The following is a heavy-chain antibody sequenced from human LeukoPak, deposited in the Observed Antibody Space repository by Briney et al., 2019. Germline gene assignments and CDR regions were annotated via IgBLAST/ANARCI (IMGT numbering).Heavy chain of an antibody. CDR1: GGSISPYY. CDR3: ARGAEYYAIWRGYAGYSDY. J-gene: IGHJ4*02. D-gene: IGHD3-3*01. V-gene: IGHV4-59*08. CDR2: IYYSGST. Sequence: SETLSLTCTVSGGSISPYYWSWIRQPPGKGLEWIGYIYYSGSTNYNPSLKSRVTISVDRSKKKFSLKLTSVTAADTAVYFCARGAEYYAIWRGYAGYSDYWGQGISVTVSS.